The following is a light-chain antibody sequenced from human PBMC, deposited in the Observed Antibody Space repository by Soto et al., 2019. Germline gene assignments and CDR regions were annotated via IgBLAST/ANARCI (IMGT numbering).Light chain of an antibody. CDR2: DAS. CDR1: QSVSGW. J-gene: IGKJ4*02. V-gene: IGKV1-5*01. CDR3: QKYEGFWVR. Sequence: DIQMAQSPCTLSASVGGTVTVTCRASQSVSGWLAWYQQKPGEAPKLLIYDASALPRGVPSRFSGSGSGTKYDLTSARLPVEDFATYDCQKYEGFWVRLGGGTKVEI.